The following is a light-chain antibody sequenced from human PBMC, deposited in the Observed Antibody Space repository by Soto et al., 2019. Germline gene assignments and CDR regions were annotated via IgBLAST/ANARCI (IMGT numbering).Light chain of an antibody. CDR2: EVT. J-gene: IGLJ1*01. CDR3: SPHTSGSTRV. Sequence: LTQPASVSGSPGQSIAISCTGSFSDVGGYDYVSWYQQHPDKAPKLMIYEVTKRPSGVSNRFSGSKSGNTASLTISGLLPEDEAGYYCSPHTSGSTRVFGSGTKVTVL. CDR1: FSDVGGYDY. V-gene: IGLV2-14*01.